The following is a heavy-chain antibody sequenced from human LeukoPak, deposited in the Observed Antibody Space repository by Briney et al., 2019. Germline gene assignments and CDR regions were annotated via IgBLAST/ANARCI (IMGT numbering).Heavy chain of an antibody. D-gene: IGHD3-10*01. Sequence: PGGSLRLSCAASGFTFSDDWMNWVRQAPGKGPEWVGHIKARRAGGTTEYAAPVGGRFTISRDNSKNVVYLQMNNLRTEDTAVYYCTAGHYGNLWGQGTLITVSS. J-gene: IGHJ5*02. CDR2: IKARRAGGTT. CDR1: GFTFSDDW. V-gene: IGHV3-15*01. CDR3: TAGHYGNL.